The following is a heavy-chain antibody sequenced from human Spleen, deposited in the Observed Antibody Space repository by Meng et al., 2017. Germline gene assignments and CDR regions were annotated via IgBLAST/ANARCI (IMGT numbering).Heavy chain of an antibody. CDR1: GFTFSSYW. J-gene: IGHJ4*02. CDR3: TRQGFDY. V-gene: IGHV3-74*01. CDR2: INTDGSST. Sequence: EVQLVESGGRVVQPGGSLSFSCAASGFTFSSYWMHWVRQVPGKGLVWVSRINTDGSSTSYADSVKGRFTISRDNAKNTLFLQMNSLRAEDTAVYYCTRQGFDYWGQGSLVTVSS.